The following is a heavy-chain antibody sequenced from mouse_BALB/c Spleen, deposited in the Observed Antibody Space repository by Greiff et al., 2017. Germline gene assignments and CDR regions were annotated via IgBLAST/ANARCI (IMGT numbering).Heavy chain of an antibody. CDR1: GFTFSSYG. J-gene: IGHJ3*01. V-gene: IGHV5-6-3*01. D-gene: IGHD2-4*01. Sequence: EVKLQESGGGLVQPGGSLKLSCAASGFTFSSYGMSWVRQTPDKRLELVATINSNGGSTYYPDSVKGRFTISRDNAKNTLYLQMSSLKSEDTAMYYCADDSWFAYWGQGTLVTVSA. CDR2: INSNGGST. CDR3: ADDSWFAY.